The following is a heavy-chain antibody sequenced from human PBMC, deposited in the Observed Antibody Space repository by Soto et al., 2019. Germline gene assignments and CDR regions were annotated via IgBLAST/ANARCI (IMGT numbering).Heavy chain of an antibody. CDR3: ARPVRVRGAINKDWFDP. J-gene: IGHJ5*02. D-gene: IGHD3-10*01. V-gene: IGHV4-39*01. CDR1: GGSISSSSYY. CDR2: IYYSGST. Sequence: KPSETLSLTCTVSGGSISSSSYYWGWIRQPPGKGLEWIGSIYYSGSTYYNPSLKSRVTISVDTSKNQFSLKLSSVTAADTAVYYCARPVRVRGAINKDWFDPWGQGTLVTVSS.